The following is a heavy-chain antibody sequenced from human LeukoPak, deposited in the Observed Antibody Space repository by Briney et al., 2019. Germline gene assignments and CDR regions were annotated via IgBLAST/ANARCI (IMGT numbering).Heavy chain of an antibody. CDR2: IYTSGST. CDR3: ARDPPYDSSAFDI. V-gene: IGHV4-61*02. Sequence: SETLSLTCTVSGGSISSGSYYWSWIRQPAGKGLECIGRIYTSGSTNYNPSLKSRVTISVDTSKNQFSLKLSSVTAADTAVYYCARDPPYDSSAFDIWGQGTMVTVSS. J-gene: IGHJ3*02. D-gene: IGHD3-22*01. CDR1: GGSISSGSYY.